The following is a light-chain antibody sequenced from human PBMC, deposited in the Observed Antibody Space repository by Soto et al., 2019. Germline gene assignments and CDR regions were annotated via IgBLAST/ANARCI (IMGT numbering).Light chain of an antibody. CDR2: GAS. CDR3: QQYGTPRSVT. Sequence: EIVLTQSPGTLYLSPGEEATLSCRASQSVDSNYLAWYQQKPGQTPRLIIYGASGRADGIPHRFSGSGFGTDFTLTISKVEPEDFAVYYCQQYGTPRSVTFGQGTRLEIK. CDR1: QSVDSNY. V-gene: IGKV3-20*01. J-gene: IGKJ5*01.